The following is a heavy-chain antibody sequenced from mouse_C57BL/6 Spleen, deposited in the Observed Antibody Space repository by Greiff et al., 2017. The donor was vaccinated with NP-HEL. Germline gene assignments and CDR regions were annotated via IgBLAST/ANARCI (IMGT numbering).Heavy chain of an antibody. CDR3: ARKLGRVYFDY. J-gene: IGHJ2*01. V-gene: IGHV1-19*01. CDR1: GYTFTDYY. Sequence: DVKLQESGPVLVKPGASVKMSCKASGYTFTDYYMNWVKQSHGKSLEWIGVINPYNGGTSYNQKFKGKATLTVDKSSSTAYMELNSLTSEDSAVYYCARKLGRVYFDYWGQGTTLTVSS. D-gene: IGHD4-1*01. CDR2: INPYNGGT.